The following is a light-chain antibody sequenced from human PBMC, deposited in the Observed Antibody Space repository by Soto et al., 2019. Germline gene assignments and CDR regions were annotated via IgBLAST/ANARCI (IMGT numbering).Light chain of an antibody. Sequence: DIQMTQSPSSLSAFAGYSVTSTCHASQRISTFLNWYHQKPGKAPKLLIYSASYLQSGVPSNFSGSGSGTDFTLSIVTLQPEDFGTYFCQQSYRLPLTFGGGTKVEI. CDR2: SAS. V-gene: IGKV1-39*01. J-gene: IGKJ4*01. CDR1: QRISTF. CDR3: QQSYRLPLT.